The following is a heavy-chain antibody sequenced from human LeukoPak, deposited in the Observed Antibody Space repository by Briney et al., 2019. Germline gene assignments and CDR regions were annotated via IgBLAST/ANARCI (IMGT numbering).Heavy chain of an antibody. J-gene: IGHJ4*02. V-gene: IGHV3-48*01. Sequence: GGSLRLSCAASGFTFSSYEMNWVRQAPGKGLEWVSYISGSSSAIYYADSVKGRFTISRDNAKNSLYLQMNSLRAEDTAVYYCVTNFDPDVDWGQGTLVTVSS. D-gene: IGHD3-9*01. CDR3: VTNFDPDVD. CDR2: ISGSSSAI. CDR1: GFTFSSYE.